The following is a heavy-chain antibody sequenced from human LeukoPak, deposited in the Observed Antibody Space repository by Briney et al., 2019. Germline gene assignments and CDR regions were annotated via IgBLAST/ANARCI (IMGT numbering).Heavy chain of an antibody. D-gene: IGHD4-23*01. CDR1: GYTFTSYG. CDR3: ARPYGGNSGDAFDI. CDR2: INAGNGNT. V-gene: IGHV1-3*01. J-gene: IGHJ3*02. Sequence: GASVKVSCKASGYTFTSYGISWVRQAPGQRLEWMGWINAGNGNTKYSQKFQGRVTITRDTSASTAYMELSSLRSEDTAVYYCARPYGGNSGDAFDIWGQGTMVTVSS.